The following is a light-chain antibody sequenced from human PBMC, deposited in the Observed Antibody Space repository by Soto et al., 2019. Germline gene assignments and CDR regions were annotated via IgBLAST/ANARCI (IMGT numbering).Light chain of an antibody. CDR1: QSISSH. Sequence: DIQMTQSHSSLSASLGDRVTITCRTSQSISSHLNWYQHNPGKAPKLLICGASSLQSGVPSRFSGSGSGTDFTLTISRLFPEDFATYYCQQSYGTSLTFGKGNTLEV. CDR3: QQSYGTSLT. CDR2: GAS. V-gene: IGKV1-39*01. J-gene: IGKJ2*01.